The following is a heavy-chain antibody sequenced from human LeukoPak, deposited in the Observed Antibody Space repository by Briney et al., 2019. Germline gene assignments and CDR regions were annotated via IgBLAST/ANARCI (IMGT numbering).Heavy chain of an antibody. CDR3: AKFVLSVRGDEEFDY. CDR2: IRYDGSNK. CDR1: GFTFSSYG. D-gene: IGHD3-10*01. Sequence: GGSLRLSCAASGFTFSSYGMHWVRQAPGKGLEWVAFIRYDGSNKYYADSVKGRFTISRDNSKNTLYLQMNSLRAEDTAVYYCAKFVLSVRGDEEFDYWGQGTLVTVSS. V-gene: IGHV3-30*02. J-gene: IGHJ4*02.